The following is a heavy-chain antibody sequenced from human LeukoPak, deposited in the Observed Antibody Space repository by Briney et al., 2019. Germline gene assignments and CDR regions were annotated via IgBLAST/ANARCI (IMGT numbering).Heavy chain of an antibody. D-gene: IGHD3-9*01. CDR2: INHSGST. CDR3: ARRTLLYYDILTGPRANWFDP. V-gene: IGHV4-34*01. CDR1: GGSFSGYY. Sequence: SETLSLTCAVYGGSFSGYYWSWIRQPPGKGLEWIGEINHSGSTNYNPSLKSRVTISVDTSKNQFSLKLSSVTAADTAVYYCARRTLLYYDILTGPRANWFDPWGQGTLVSVSS. J-gene: IGHJ5*02.